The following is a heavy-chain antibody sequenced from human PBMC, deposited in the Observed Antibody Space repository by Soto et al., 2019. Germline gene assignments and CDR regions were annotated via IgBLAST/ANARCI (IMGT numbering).Heavy chain of an antibody. D-gene: IGHD6-13*01. J-gene: IGHJ4*02. CDR2: ISGSGGST. V-gene: IGHV3-23*01. Sequence: GGSLRLSCAASGFTFSSYAMSWVRQAPGKGLEWVSAISGSGGSTYYAGSVKGRFTISRDNSKNTLYLQMNSLIAEDTAVSYWWKCQDGYSCSCYGWGFFDYWGQGTLVTVSS. CDR1: GFTFSSYA. CDR3: WKCQDGYSCSCYGWGFFDY.